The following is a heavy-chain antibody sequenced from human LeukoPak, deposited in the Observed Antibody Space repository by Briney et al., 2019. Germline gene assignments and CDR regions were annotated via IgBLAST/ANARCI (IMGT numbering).Heavy chain of an antibody. Sequence: ASVKVSCKASGYTFTSYDINWVRQATGQGLEWMGWMNPNSGNTGYAQKFQGRVTMTRNTSISTAYMELSSLRSEDTAVYYCARVPMTSRDVTFDYWGQGTLVTVSS. CDR3: ARVPMTSRDVTFDY. CDR1: GYTFTSYD. CDR2: MNPNSGNT. D-gene: IGHD3-22*01. V-gene: IGHV1-8*01. J-gene: IGHJ4*02.